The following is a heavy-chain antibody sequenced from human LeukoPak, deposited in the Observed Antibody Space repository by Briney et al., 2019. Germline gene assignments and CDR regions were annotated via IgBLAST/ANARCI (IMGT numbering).Heavy chain of an antibody. Sequence: GGSLRLSCTASGFTFSHYDMTWVRQAPGKGLEWVSSIHGGADIPSYADSVKGRFTISGENSKNTLFLEMNSLRGEDTAVYYCGRGPNGNYIGAFEMWGPGTKVTVSS. V-gene: IGHV3-23*01. J-gene: IGHJ3*02. CDR1: GFTFSHYD. D-gene: IGHD1-7*01. CDR2: IHGGADIP. CDR3: GRGPNGNYIGAFEM.